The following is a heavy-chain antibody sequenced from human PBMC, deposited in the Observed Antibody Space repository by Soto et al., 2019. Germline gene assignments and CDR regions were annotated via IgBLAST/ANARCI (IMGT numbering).Heavy chain of an antibody. Sequence: QVQLQESGPGLVRPSQTLFLTCSVSGDSISSGGFYWTWVRRHPGKGLEWNGYISFNGSTFYNPSLKSRLTISFDMSKNQISLRLTSLTAADTAVYFCARSPGFPNAHYDFRSGLHGMDVWGRGTTVTVSS. J-gene: IGHJ6*02. CDR3: ARSPGFPNAHYDFRSGLHGMDV. CDR2: ISFNGST. CDR1: GDSISSGGFY. D-gene: IGHD3-3*01. V-gene: IGHV4-31*03.